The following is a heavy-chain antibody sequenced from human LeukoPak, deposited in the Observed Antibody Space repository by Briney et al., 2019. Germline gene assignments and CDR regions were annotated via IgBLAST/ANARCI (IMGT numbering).Heavy chain of an antibody. CDR1: GFTLSNYW. V-gene: IGHV3-74*01. D-gene: IGHD2-2*01. CDR2: INSDGSST. CDR3: ARRPQRGAAANYYGMDV. Sequence: GGSLRLSCAASGFTLSNYWMHWVRQAPGKGLVWVSRINSDGSSTSHADSVKGRFTISRDNAKSTLYLQMNSLRSEDTAVYYCARRPQRGAAANYYGMDVWGQGTTVTVSS. J-gene: IGHJ6*02.